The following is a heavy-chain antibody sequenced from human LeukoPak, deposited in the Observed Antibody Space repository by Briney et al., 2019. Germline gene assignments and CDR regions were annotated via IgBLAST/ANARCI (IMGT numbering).Heavy chain of an antibody. Sequence: GGSLRLSCAASGFTVSSNYMSWVRQAPGKGLEWVSVIYSGGSTYYADSVKGRFTISRDNSKNTLYLQMNSLRAEDTAVYYCATQWLVHYYYYGMDVWGQGTTVTVSS. CDR1: GFTVSSNY. CDR2: IYSGGST. J-gene: IGHJ6*02. D-gene: IGHD6-19*01. V-gene: IGHV3-66*04. CDR3: ATQWLVHYYYYGMDV.